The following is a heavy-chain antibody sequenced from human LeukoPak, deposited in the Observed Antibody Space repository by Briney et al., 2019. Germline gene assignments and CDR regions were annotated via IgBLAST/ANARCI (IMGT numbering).Heavy chain of an antibody. J-gene: IGHJ4*02. Sequence: PGGSLRLSCAASGFAFNTCSMNWVRQAPGRGPEWVSHINYNSETIYYADSVKGRFTISRDNAKNSLYLQMNSLRAEDTALYHCARRLRDWNYVRGFDYWGQGTLVTVSS. V-gene: IGHV3-48*04. CDR3: ARRLRDWNYVRGFDY. CDR2: INYNSETI. D-gene: IGHD1-7*01. CDR1: GFAFNTCS.